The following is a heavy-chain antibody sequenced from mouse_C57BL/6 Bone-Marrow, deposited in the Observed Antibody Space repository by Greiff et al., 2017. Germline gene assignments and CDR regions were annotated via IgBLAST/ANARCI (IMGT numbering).Heavy chain of an antibody. CDR3: TTEPSGDYGSRPWYFDV. V-gene: IGHV14-4*01. J-gene: IGHJ1*03. Sequence: VQLQQSGAELVRPGASVKLSCTASGFNIKDDYMHWVKQRPEQGLEWIGWIDPENGDTEYASKFQGKATITADTSSNTAYLQLSSLTSEDTAVYYCTTEPSGDYGSRPWYFDVWGTGTTVTVSS. CDR2: IDPENGDT. D-gene: IGHD1-1*01. CDR1: GFNIKDDY.